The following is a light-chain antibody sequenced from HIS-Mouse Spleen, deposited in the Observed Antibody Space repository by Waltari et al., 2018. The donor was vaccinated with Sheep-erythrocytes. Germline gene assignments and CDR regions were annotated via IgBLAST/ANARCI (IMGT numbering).Light chain of an antibody. CDR3: CSYAGSYTYV. CDR2: DFS. V-gene: IGLV2-11*01. Sequence: QSVLTQPRSVSVSPGQSVTFSCPGTSSDVVGHNYLSWYQQHPGKAPKLMIYDFSKRPSGVPDRFSGSKSGNTASLTISGLQAEDEADYYCCSYAGSYTYVFGTGTKVTVL. CDR1: SSDVVGHNY. J-gene: IGLJ1*01.